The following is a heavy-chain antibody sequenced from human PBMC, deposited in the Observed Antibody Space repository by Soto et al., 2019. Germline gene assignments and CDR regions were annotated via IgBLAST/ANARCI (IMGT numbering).Heavy chain of an antibody. CDR3: GAGQYFSDY. D-gene: IGHD6-13*01. Sequence: QVQLVESGGGVVQPGRSLRLSCAASGFTFSSYGMRWVRQAPGKGLEWVALISYDGSDKYYADSVKGRFTISRDNSTNTLYLQMNSLRVEDTAVYYCGAGQYFSDYWGQGTLVSVST. CDR2: ISYDGSDK. J-gene: IGHJ4*02. V-gene: IGHV3-30*03. CDR1: GFTFSSYG.